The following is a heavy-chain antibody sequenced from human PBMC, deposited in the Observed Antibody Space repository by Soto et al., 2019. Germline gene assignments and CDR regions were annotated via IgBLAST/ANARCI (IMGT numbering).Heavy chain of an antibody. J-gene: IGHJ6*04. Sequence: QVQLVQSGAEVKEPGSSVKVSCEASGGSFETFIMNWVRQTPGRGLEWMGGVVPILGTPTYAERFKGKVKISATRPAGTTQEEVTSHRSEGSGIYYCARDWTYGSARSGMNVWGEGTAVIVSS. CDR3: ARDWTYGSARSGMNV. D-gene: IGHD3-10*01. V-gene: IGHV1-69*01. CDR2: VVPILGTP. CDR1: GGSFETFI.